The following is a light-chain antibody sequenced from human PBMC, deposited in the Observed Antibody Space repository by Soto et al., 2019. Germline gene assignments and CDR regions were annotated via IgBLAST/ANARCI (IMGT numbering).Light chain of an antibody. CDR3: SSFTSTDTGV. CDR1: SSDVGGYNY. CDR2: EVS. V-gene: IGLV2-14*01. J-gene: IGLJ2*01. Sequence: QSALTQPASVSGSPGQSITISCTGTSSDVGGYNYVSWYQQHPGKAPKLIIYEVSARPSGVSNRFSGSKSGNTASLTISGLQAEDEAYYYCSSFTSTDTGVFGGGTKLTVL.